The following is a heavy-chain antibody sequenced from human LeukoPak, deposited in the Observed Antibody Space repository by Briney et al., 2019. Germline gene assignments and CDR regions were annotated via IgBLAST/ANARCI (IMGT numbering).Heavy chain of an antibody. V-gene: IGHV3-7*01. CDR1: GFTFSSYW. D-gene: IGHD3-10*01. CDR3: ARAKRGDYGSGIRNYYYYYMDV. Sequence: GGSLRLSCAASGFTFSSYWMSWVRQAPGKGLEWVADIKQDGSEKYYVDSVKDRFTISRDNAKNSLYLQMNSLRAEDTAVYYCARAKRGDYGSGIRNYYYYYMDVWGKGTTVTVSS. J-gene: IGHJ6*03. CDR2: IKQDGSEK.